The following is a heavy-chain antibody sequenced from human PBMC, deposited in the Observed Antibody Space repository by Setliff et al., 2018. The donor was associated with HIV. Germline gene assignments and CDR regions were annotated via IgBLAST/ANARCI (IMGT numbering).Heavy chain of an antibody. V-gene: IGHV1-46*01. J-gene: IGHJ4*02. CDR1: GFTLISYH. Sequence: EASVKVSCKASGFTLISYHMHWVRQAPGRGLEWMTMITPTDDITTYAQNFQGRVTMTRDTSTSTVYMELSSLRSEDTSVYYCVRVSHRSIDSLTAHYGYWGQGTLVTVSS. CDR3: VRVSHRSIDSLTAHYGY. CDR2: ITPTDDIT. D-gene: IGHD3-9*01.